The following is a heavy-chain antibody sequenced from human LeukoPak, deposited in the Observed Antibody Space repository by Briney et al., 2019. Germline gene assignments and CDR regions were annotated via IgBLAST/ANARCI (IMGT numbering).Heavy chain of an antibody. V-gene: IGHV4-4*07. CDR1: GGSISSYY. D-gene: IGHD6-13*01. Sequence: SETLSLTCTVSGGSISSYYWSWIRQPAGKGLEWIGRIYTSGSTNYNPSLKSRVTMSVDTSKNQFSLKLSSVTAADTAVYYCYGQAAAGTLYYYYGMDVWGQGTTVTVSS. CDR2: IYTSGST. J-gene: IGHJ6*02. CDR3: YGQAAAGTLYYYYGMDV.